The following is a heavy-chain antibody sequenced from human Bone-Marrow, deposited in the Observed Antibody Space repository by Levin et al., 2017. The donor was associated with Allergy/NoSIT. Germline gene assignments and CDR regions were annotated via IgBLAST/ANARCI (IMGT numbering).Heavy chain of an antibody. Sequence: HGESLKISCAASGFTFSDHYMDWVRQAPGKGLEWVGRTRNKANSYTTEYAASVKGRFTISRDDSKISLYLQMNSLKTEDTAVYYCARDELNAYDAFDIWGQGTMVTVSS. CDR1: GFTFSDHY. J-gene: IGHJ3*02. CDR3: ARDELNAYDAFDI. D-gene: IGHD1-26*01. CDR2: TRNKANSYTT. V-gene: IGHV3-72*01.